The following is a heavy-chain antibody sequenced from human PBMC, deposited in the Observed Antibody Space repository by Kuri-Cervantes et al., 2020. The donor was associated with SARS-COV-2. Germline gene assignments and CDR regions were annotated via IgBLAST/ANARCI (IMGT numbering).Heavy chain of an antibody. J-gene: IGHJ2*01. D-gene: IGHD2-2*01. CDR2: IRYAGSNK. Sequence: GESLKISCAASGFTFSSYGMHWVRQAPGKGLEWVAFIRYAGSNKYYADSVKGRFTISRDNSKNTLYLQMNSLRAEDTAVYYCAKATNNYCSSTSCYQGGYFDLWGRGTLVTVSS. CDR3: AKATNNYCSSTSCYQGGYFDL. CDR1: GFTFSSYG. V-gene: IGHV3-30*02.